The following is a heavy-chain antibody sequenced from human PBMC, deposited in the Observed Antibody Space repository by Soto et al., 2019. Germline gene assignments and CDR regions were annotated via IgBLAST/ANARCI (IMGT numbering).Heavy chain of an antibody. D-gene: IGHD3-16*01. CDR2: IIPIFGTA. CDR1: GGTFSSYA. CDR3: ARHLGGNHYYYGMDV. J-gene: IGHJ6*02. V-gene: IGHV1-69*12. Sequence: QVQLVQSGAEVKKPGSSVKVSCKASGGTFSSYAISWVRQAPGQGLERMGGIIPIFGTADYAQKFQGRVTITADDFTSTAYMELSSLRSEDTAVYYCARHLGGNHYYYGMDVWGQGTTVTVSS.